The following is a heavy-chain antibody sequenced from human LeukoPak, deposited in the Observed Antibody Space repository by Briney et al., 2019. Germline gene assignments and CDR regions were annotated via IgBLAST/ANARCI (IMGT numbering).Heavy chain of an antibody. J-gene: IGHJ6*03. CDR1: GRSFSGYY. Sequence: ETQSLTCAVYGRSFSGYYWSWVRQPPGKGLEWMGEVNHSGRTSYNPSLKSRVTISADTSKNQFSLRMTSLTAADTAVYYCARGIRGVIITTNYYNMDVWGPGP. D-gene: IGHD3-10*01. CDR3: ARGIRGVIITTNYYNMDV. V-gene: IGHV4-34*01. CDR2: VNHSGRT.